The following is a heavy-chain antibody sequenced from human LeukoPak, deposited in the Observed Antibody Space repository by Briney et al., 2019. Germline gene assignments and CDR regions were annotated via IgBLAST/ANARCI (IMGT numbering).Heavy chain of an antibody. J-gene: IGHJ4*02. CDR3: ARVGAIWSGSEYYFDY. Sequence: ASVKVSCKASGYTFTSYDINWVRQATGQGLEWMEWMNPNSGNTGYAQKFQGRVTITRNTSISTAYMELSSLRYEDTAVYYCARVGAIWSGSEYYFDYWGQGTLVTVSS. V-gene: IGHV1-8*03. D-gene: IGHD3-3*01. CDR1: GYTFTSYD. CDR2: MNPNSGNT.